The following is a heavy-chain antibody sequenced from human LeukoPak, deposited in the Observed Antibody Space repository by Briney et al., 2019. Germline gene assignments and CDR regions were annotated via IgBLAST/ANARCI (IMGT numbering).Heavy chain of an antibody. CDR2: ISSGGNVE. D-gene: IGHD2/OR15-2a*01. CDR1: GFTFSRHE. Sequence: GGSLRLSCAASGFTFSRHEMNWVRQAPGEGLEWLSHISSGGNVEYYLDSVRGRFTMSRDNARSLVFLQMNSLRAEDTAVYYCARDTVNSPFVVSLDYWGQGALVTVSS. V-gene: IGHV3-48*03. CDR3: ARDTVNSPFVVSLDY. J-gene: IGHJ4*02.